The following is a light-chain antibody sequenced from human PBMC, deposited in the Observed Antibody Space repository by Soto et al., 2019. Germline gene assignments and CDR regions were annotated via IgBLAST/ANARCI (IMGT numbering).Light chain of an antibody. CDR1: QGIAKY. J-gene: IGKJ4*01. V-gene: IGKV1-33*01. CDR2: HAS. CDR3: QQSDNLHIT. Sequence: DTQMTQSPSSLSASVGDRVTITCQASQGIAKYLHWYQQKPGKAPKLLIYHASNLQTGVPSRFSGSVSGTDFNFTVSSLQPEDIATYYCQQSDNLHITFGGGTKVEI.